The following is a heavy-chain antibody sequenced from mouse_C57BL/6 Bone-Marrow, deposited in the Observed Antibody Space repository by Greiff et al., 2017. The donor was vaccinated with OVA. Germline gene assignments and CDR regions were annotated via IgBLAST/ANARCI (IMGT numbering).Heavy chain of an antibody. CDR3: ARRGGYGSSFNYFDY. Sequence: VQLQQSGPELVKPGASVKISCKASGYAFSSSWMNWVKQRPGKGLEWIGRIYPGDGDTNYNGKFKGKATLTADKSSSTAYMQLSSLTSEDSAVYFGARRGGYGSSFNYFDYWGQGTTLTVSS. D-gene: IGHD1-1*01. V-gene: IGHV1-82*01. J-gene: IGHJ2*01. CDR2: IYPGDGDT. CDR1: GYAFSSSW.